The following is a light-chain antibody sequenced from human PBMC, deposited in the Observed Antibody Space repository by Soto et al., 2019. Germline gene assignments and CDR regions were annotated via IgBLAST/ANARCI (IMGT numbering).Light chain of an antibody. CDR1: QSVTNTY. CDR3: QQRSNWLWT. J-gene: IGKJ1*01. V-gene: IGKV3-11*01. CDR2: DAS. Sequence: IVLTQSPGTLSLSPGDRATLSCRASQSVTNTYLAWYQQKPGQAPRLLIYDASNRATGIPARFSGSGSGTDFTLTISSLEPEDFAVYYCQQRSNWLWTFGQGTKVDIK.